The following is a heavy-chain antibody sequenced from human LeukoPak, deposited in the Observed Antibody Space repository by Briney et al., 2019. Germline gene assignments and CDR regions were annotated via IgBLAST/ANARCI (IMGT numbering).Heavy chain of an antibody. J-gene: IGHJ4*02. CDR3: AKGGHCTSTSCYYFDS. CDR1: GFTFSNSD. Sequence: GSSLRLPCAASGFTFSNSDMHWVRQAPGKGLEWVAVIWDNGNNKYYGDSVNGRFTISRDNSKNTLHLQMNSLRPEDSAIYYCAKGGHCTSTSCYYFDSWGQGALVTVSA. V-gene: IGHV3-33*06. D-gene: IGHD2-2*01. CDR2: IWDNGNNK.